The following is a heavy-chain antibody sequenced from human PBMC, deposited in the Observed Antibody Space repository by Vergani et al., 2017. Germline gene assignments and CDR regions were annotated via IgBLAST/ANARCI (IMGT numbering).Heavy chain of an antibody. CDR3: ARQRPGSGWSPGDFDD. D-gene: IGHD6-19*01. Sequence: QVQLQESGPGLVKSSETLSLTCTVSGGSITSSSYYWGWLRQPPGKGLEWIGNIYHSGGAYYNPSLKGRVTISVGTSKNQFSLKVTSVTAADTAVYFCARQRPGSGWSPGDFDDWGQGILVTVSS. CDR2: IYHSGGA. J-gene: IGHJ4*02. V-gene: IGHV4-39*01. CDR1: GGSITSSSYY.